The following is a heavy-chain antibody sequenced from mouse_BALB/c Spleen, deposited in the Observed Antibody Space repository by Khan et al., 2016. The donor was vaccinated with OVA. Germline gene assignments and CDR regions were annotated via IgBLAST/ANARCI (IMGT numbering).Heavy chain of an antibody. D-gene: IGHD1-1*01. CDR3: TKHGSSCGWVTY. CDR1: GYTFTSYW. CDR2: INLSNDYT. J-gene: IGHJ3*01. Sequence: QVQLKQPGAELAKPGASVKMSCKASGYTFTSYWMHWVKQRPGQGLEWIGYINLSNDYTEYNQTFKDKATLTADKSSSTAYMQLTSLTSEDSAVYDGTKHGSSCGWVTYWGQGTLVTGSA. V-gene: IGHV1-7*01.